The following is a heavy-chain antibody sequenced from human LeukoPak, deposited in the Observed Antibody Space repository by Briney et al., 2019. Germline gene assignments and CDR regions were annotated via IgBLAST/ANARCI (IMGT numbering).Heavy chain of an antibody. CDR1: GFSFSNYA. J-gene: IGHJ3*02. CDR2: ISSSSSYI. V-gene: IGHV3-21*01. D-gene: IGHD3-16*01. Sequence: PGGSLRLSCAASGFSFSNYAMSWVRQAPGKGLEWVSSISSSSSYIYYADSVKGRFTISRDNAKNSLYLQMNSLRAEDAAVYYCARARGRSINDAFDIWGQGTMVTVSS. CDR3: ARARGRSINDAFDI.